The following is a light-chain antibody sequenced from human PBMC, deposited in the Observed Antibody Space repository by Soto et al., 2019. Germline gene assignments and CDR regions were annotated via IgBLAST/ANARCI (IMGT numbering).Light chain of an antibody. V-gene: IGKV1-39*01. Sequence: IKMTQSPSSLSASIGDRVTIPCRASQSISYFLNWYQHTPGKAPKLLIYGASNLQSGVPSRFGGSGSGTDFTLTISSLQPEDFGTYYCQQSFSTLWTFGPGTKVEFK. CDR3: QQSFSTLWT. CDR1: QSISYF. J-gene: IGKJ1*01. CDR2: GAS.